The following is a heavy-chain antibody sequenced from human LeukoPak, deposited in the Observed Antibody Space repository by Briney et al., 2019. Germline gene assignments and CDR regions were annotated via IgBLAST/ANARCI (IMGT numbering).Heavy chain of an antibody. CDR1: GFTFSSYA. J-gene: IGHJ4*02. V-gene: IGHV3-30*04. CDR2: ISYDGSNK. D-gene: IGHD3-10*01. Sequence: GGSLRLSCAASGFTFSSYAMHWVRQAPGKGLEWVAVISYDGSNKYYADSVKGRFTISRDNSKNTLYLQMNSLRAEDTAVYYCARAPYYYGSGTHSGFDYWGQGTLVTVSS. CDR3: ARAPYYYGSGTHSGFDY.